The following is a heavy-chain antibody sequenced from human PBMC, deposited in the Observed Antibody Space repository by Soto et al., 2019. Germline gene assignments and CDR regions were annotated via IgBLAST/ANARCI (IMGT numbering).Heavy chain of an antibody. CDR3: AIPRDSSGYYSPFDY. CDR1: GFTFSSYS. V-gene: IGHV3-21*04. J-gene: IGHJ4*02. CDR2: ISSSSSYI. Sequence: GGSLRLSCVASGFTFSSYSMNWVRQAPGKGLEWVSSISSSSSYIYYADSVKGRFTISRDNAKNTLYLQMNSLRAEDTAVYYCAIPRDSSGYYSPFDYWGQGTLVTVSS. D-gene: IGHD3-22*01.